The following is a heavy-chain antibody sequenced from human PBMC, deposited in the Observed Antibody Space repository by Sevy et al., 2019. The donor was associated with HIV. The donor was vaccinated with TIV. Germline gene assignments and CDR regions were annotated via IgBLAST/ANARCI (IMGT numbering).Heavy chain of an antibody. CDR2: INPYSGDT. CDR1: GYNLTGHY. D-gene: IGHD6-6*01. V-gene: IGHV1-2*02. J-gene: IGHJ6*04. Sequence: ASVKVSCKASGYNLTGHYLHWVRQAPGQGLGGMGGINPYSGDTKYAQKFQGRVTMTRDRSISKAYMELTWLGSDDTAVYFCARRSTSSAMDVWGKGTTVTVSS. CDR3: ARRSTSSAMDV.